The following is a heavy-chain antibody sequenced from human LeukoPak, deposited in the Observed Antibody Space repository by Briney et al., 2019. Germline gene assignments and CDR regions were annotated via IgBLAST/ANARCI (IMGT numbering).Heavy chain of an antibody. CDR1: GFTFRTYA. Sequence: GGSLRLSCAASGFTFRTYAMTWVRQAPGKGLEWVSAIGPSGRSTYYADSVRGRFTISRDNSKNTLYLQMNSLRAEDTAIYYCAKDPMVREATYDYWGQGTLVTVS. V-gene: IGHV3-23*01. CDR3: AKDPMVREATYDY. CDR2: IGPSGRST. D-gene: IGHD3-10*01. J-gene: IGHJ4*02.